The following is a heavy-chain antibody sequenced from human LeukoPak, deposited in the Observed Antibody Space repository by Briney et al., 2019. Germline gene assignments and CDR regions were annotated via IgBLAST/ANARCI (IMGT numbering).Heavy chain of an antibody. V-gene: IGHV3-48*04. CDR1: GLIFSTDA. CDR2: ISGSSSSSTSII. D-gene: IGHD3-3*01. Sequence: RGSLRLSFEFHGLIFSTDAINTGCQAPGKGLGWISYISGSSSSSTSIIHYADSVKGRFTISRDNAKNSLHLQMDSLSAEDTAVYYCARDFWSGYYTEDWGQGALVIVSS. J-gene: IGHJ4*02. CDR3: ARDFWSGYYTED.